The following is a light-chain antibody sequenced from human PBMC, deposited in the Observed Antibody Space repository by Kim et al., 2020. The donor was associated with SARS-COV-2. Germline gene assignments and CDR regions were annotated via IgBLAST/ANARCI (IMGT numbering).Light chain of an antibody. CDR2: TAS. CDR1: QSISSY. CDR3: QQSYSTPWT. Sequence: ASVGDRVTITCRASQSISSYLNWYQQKPGKAPKLLIYTASSLQSGVPSRFSGSGSGTDFTLTISSLQPEDFATYYCQQSYSTPWTFGQGTKVDIK. V-gene: IGKV1-39*01. J-gene: IGKJ1*01.